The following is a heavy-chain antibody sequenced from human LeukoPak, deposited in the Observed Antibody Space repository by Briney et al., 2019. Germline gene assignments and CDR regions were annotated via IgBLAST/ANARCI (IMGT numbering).Heavy chain of an antibody. Sequence: ASVKVSCKTSGYTFSDYYLHWVRQAPGQGLEWMGWINPSSGGTNYVQKFQGRVTMTRDTSISTVYMELSRLRSDDTAVYFCARDTYSSDWPKYSYYAMDLWGQGTTVTVSS. V-gene: IGHV1-2*02. CDR2: INPSSGGT. D-gene: IGHD6-25*01. CDR3: ARDTYSSDWPKYSYYAMDL. J-gene: IGHJ6*02. CDR1: GYTFSDYY.